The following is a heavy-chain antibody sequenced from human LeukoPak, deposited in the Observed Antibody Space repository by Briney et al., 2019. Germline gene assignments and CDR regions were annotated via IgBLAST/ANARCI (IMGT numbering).Heavy chain of an antibody. CDR1: GGSISSYY. CDR3: ARELGGNSLAFDI. Sequence: SETLSLTCTVSGGSISSYYWSWIRQPPGKGLEWIGYIYYSGSTNYNPSLKSRVTISVDTSKNQFSLKLSSVTAADTAGYYCARELGGNSLAFDIWGQGTMVTVSS. J-gene: IGHJ3*02. D-gene: IGHD4-23*01. CDR2: IYYSGST. V-gene: IGHV4-59*01.